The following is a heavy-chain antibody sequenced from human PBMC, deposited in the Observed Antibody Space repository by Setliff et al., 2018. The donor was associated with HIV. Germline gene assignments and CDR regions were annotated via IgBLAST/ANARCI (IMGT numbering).Heavy chain of an antibody. CDR1: GGSISSGSYY. CDR2: IYTSGST. D-gene: IGHD3-22*01. J-gene: IGHJ6*03. V-gene: IGHV4-61*02. CDR3: ARETYYYDNPQYYYYYMDV. Sequence: SETLSLTCTVSGGSISSGSYYWSWIRQPAGKGLEWIGRIYTSGSTNYNPSLKSRVPISVDTSKNQFSLKLRSVTAADTAVYYCARETYYYDNPQYYYYYMDVWGKGTTVTVSS.